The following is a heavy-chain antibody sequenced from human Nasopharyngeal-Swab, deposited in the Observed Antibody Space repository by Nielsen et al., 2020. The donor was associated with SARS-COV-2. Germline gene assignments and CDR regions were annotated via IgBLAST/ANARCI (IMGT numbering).Heavy chain of an antibody. J-gene: IGHJ6*03. V-gene: IGHV4-39*01. CDR3: ARHRPDCSSPSCYISHYYYMDV. Sequence: WIRQPPGQGLEWIGSIYFSGSTYYNPSLKSRVTISVDTSKNQFSLKLSSVTAADTAVYYCARHRPDCSSPSCYISHYYYMDVWGKGTTVTVSS. CDR2: IYFSGST. D-gene: IGHD2-2*02.